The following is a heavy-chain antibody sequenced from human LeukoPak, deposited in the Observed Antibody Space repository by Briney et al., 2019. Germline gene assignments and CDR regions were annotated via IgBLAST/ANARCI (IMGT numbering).Heavy chain of an antibody. Sequence: ASVKVSCKASGYSFTNYDINWVRQATGQGLEWMGWINPNSGGTNYAQKFQGRVTMTRDTSISTAYMELSSLTSDDTAVYYCARAYSSTRLFDFWGQGSLVIVSS. CDR2: INPNSGGT. D-gene: IGHD2-21*01. J-gene: IGHJ4*02. CDR1: GYSFTNYD. CDR3: ARAYSSTRLFDF. V-gene: IGHV1-2*02.